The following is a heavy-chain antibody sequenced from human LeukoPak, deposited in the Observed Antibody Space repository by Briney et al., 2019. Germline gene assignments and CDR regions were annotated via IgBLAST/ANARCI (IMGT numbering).Heavy chain of an antibody. CDR3: ARDGANIAARPGIAVAGNGAYFDY. D-gene: IGHD6-19*01. CDR1: GGSISSYY. Sequence: PSETLSLTCTVSGGSISSYYWSWIRQRAGKGLEWIGRIYTSGSTNYNPSLKSRVTMSVDTSKNQFSLKLSSVTAADTAVYYCARDGANIAARPGIAVAGNGAYFDYWGQGTLVTVSS. J-gene: IGHJ4*02. CDR2: IYTSGST. V-gene: IGHV4-4*07.